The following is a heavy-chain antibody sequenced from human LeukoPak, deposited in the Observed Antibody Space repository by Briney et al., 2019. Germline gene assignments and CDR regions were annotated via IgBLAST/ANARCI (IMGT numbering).Heavy chain of an antibody. J-gene: IGHJ4*02. D-gene: IGHD3-22*01. CDR3: AKQTRYDTPAGGRGFDY. CDR1: RFTFSSYT. Sequence: GGSLRLSCSASRFTFSSYTMNWVRQAPGKGLEWVSSIDPSSTYIYYADSVKGRFTISRDTSKNTLFLAMSSLRAEDTAIYYCAKQTRYDTPAGGRGFDYWGQGTLVTVSS. CDR2: IDPSSTYI. V-gene: IGHV3-21*04.